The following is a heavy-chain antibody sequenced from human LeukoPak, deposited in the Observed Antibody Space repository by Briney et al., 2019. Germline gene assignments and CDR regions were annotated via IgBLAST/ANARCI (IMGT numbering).Heavy chain of an antibody. J-gene: IGHJ2*01. CDR3: ANDRTVGASYWYFDL. D-gene: IGHD1-26*01. CDR1: GVTLSSYA. CDR2: ISSSGSGGNT. Sequence: TGGSLRLSCAASGVTLSSYAMSWARQAPGKGLEWVSGISSSGSGGNTYYAVSVKGRFTISRDSSKNTLFLHMNTLRAEDTAIYYCANDRTVGASYWYFDLWGRGTLVTVSS. V-gene: IGHV3-23*01.